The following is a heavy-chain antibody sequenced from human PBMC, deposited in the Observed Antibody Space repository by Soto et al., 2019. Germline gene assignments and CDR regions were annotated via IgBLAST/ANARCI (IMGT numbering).Heavy chain of an antibody. J-gene: IGHJ4*02. V-gene: IGHV3-33*01. D-gene: IGHD3-3*01. CDR1: GFTFSNYG. Sequence: GGSLRLSCAASGFTFSNYGMHWVRQAPGKGLEWVAAISFDGSNRLYGDSVKGRFTISRDNSKNTLFLQMDGLRVEDTAVYYCARADFWSGPYAWDYWGQGTLVTVSS. CDR2: ISFDGSNR. CDR3: ARADFWSGPYAWDY.